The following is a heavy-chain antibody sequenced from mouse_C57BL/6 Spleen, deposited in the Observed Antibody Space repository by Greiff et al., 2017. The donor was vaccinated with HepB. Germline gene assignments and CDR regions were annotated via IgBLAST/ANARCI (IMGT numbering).Heavy chain of an antibody. Sequence: QVQLQQPGAELVKPGASVKMSCKASGYTFTSYWITWVKQRPGQGLEWIGDLYPGSGSTNYNEKFKSKATLTVDTSSSTAYMQLSSLTSEDSAVYYCARCGAYYSNYNAMDYWGQGTSVTVSS. J-gene: IGHJ4*01. CDR1: GYTFTSYW. CDR3: ARCGAYYSNYNAMDY. D-gene: IGHD2-5*01. CDR2: LYPGSGST. V-gene: IGHV1-55*01.